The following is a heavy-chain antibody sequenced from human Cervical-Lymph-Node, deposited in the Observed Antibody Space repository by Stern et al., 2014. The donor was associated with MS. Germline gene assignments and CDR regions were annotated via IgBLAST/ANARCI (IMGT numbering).Heavy chain of an antibody. CDR2: INPSGGST. D-gene: IGHD4-23*01. CDR1: GYTLIRYY. CDR3: ARDSTVALAPLDY. V-gene: IGHV1-46*01. J-gene: IGHJ4*02. Sequence: DQLVESGAEVKKPGASVKVSCKASGYTLIRYYMHWVRQAPGQGLEWMGTINPSGGSTKYAQKLQGRVTMNRDTSTSTVYMELSGLRPEDTAVYFCARDSTVALAPLDYWGQGTLVTVSS.